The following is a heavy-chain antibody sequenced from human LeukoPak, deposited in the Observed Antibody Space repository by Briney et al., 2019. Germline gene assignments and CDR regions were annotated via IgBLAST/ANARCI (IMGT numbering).Heavy chain of an antibody. CDR2: MSGSGGST. J-gene: IGHJ4*02. Sequence: GGSLRLSCAASGFTFSSYAMSWVRQAPGKGLEWVSAMSGSGGSTYYADSVKGRFTISRDNSKNTLYLQMNSLRAEDTAVYYCAKPPLRPVLRFLEWLSYFDYWGQGTLVTVSS. CDR1: GFTFSSYA. D-gene: IGHD3-3*01. CDR3: AKPPLRPVLRFLEWLSYFDY. V-gene: IGHV3-23*01.